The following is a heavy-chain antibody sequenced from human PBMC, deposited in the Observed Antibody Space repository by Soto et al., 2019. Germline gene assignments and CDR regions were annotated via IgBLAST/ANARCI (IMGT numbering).Heavy chain of an antibody. CDR3: ARGKTKSDGYNYIFDY. V-gene: IGHV3-53*01. CDR1: GFTVSSNY. Sequence: GSLRLSCAASGFTVSSNYMSWVRQAPGKGLEWVSVIYSGGSTYYADSVKGRFTISRDNSKNTLYLQMNSLRAEDTAVYYCARGKTKSDGYNYIFDYWGQGTLVTVSS. D-gene: IGHD5-12*01. CDR2: IYSGGST. J-gene: IGHJ4*02.